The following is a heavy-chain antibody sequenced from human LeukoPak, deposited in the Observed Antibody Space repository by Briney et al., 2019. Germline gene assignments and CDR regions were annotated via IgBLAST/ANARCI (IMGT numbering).Heavy chain of an antibody. J-gene: IGHJ5*02. D-gene: IGHD3/OR15-3a*01. CDR3: ARGDIFFDSNWFDL. V-gene: IGHV3-21*01. Sequence: GGSLRLSCAASGFTFSSYSMNWVRQAPGKGLEWVSSISSSSSYIYYADSVKGRFTISRDNAKNSLYLQMNSLRAEDTAVYYCARGDIFFDSNWFDLWGQGTLVTVSS. CDR2: ISSSSSYI. CDR1: GFTFSSYS.